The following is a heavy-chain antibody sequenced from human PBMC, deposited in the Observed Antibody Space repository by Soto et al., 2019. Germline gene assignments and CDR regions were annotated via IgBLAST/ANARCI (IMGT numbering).Heavy chain of an antibody. CDR2: IYYSGST. J-gene: IGHJ4*02. D-gene: IGHD3-22*01. CDR3: ARAYDSSGYMNDY. CDR1: GGSVSSGSYY. V-gene: IGHV4-61*01. Sequence: QVQLQESGPGLVKPSETLSLTCTVSGGSVSSGSYYWSWIRQPPGKGLEWIGYIYYSGSTNYNPSLKSRVTISVDTSKNQFSLKLSSVTAADTAVYYCARAYDSSGYMNDYWGQGTLVTVSS.